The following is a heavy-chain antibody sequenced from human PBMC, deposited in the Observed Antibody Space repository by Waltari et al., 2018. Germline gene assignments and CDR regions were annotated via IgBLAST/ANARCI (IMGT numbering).Heavy chain of an antibody. CDR3: AKQVPAGGSGSYYNTGWFDP. CDR1: GGSISSTNY. CDR2: VYHSGAT. D-gene: IGHD3-10*01. J-gene: IGHJ5*02. V-gene: IGHV4-39*01. Sequence: QLQLQVSGPGLVKPSETLSLTCTVSGGSISSTNYWGWIRQPPGKGLEWIGSVYHSGATDYNASRKSRVTISVGTSRNEFSRRLTSVTAADTALYYCAKQVPAGGSGSYYNTGWFDPWGQGTLVTVSA.